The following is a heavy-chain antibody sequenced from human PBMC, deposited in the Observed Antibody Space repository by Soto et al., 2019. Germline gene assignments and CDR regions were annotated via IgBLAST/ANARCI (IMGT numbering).Heavy chain of an antibody. J-gene: IGHJ5*02. CDR3: ARGLGTIIMGNWFDP. CDR1: GGSMRNFF. V-gene: IGHV4-59*01. D-gene: IGHD3-22*01. Sequence: SETLSLTCDVSGGSMRNFFWTWIRQPPGKGLEWMGHIYHTGTTNSNPSLKSRVTIALDTAKNKFSLRLRDVTTADTAVYYCARGLGTIIMGNWFDPWGQGTLVTVSS. CDR2: IYHTGTT.